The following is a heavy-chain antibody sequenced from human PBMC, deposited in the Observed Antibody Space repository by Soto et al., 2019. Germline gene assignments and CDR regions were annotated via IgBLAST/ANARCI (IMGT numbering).Heavy chain of an antibody. CDR1: GGTFSSYT. D-gene: IGHD2-15*01. V-gene: IGHV1-69*02. Sequence: QVQLVQSGAEVKKPGSSVKVSSKASGGTFSSYTISWVRQAPGQGLEWMGRIIPILGIANYAQKFQGRVTITADKSTSTGYMELSSLRSEDTAVYYCATEEYIVVMVAATRAMGAFDIWGQGTMVTVSS. J-gene: IGHJ3*02. CDR2: IIPILGIA. CDR3: ATEEYIVVMVAATRAMGAFDI.